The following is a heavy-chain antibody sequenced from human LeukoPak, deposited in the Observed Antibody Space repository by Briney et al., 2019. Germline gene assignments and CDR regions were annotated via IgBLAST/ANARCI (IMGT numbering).Heavy chain of an antibody. V-gene: IGHV3-7*03. CDR3: ARGGYFRLDY. CDR1: GFIFTNYW. D-gene: IGHD2-21*01. J-gene: IGHJ4*02. CDR2: INQDANEK. Sequence: GGSLRLSCAASGFIFTNYWMSWVRQAPGEGLEWVASINQDANEKYYVDSVKGRFTISRDNAKNSLYLQMNSLRAEDTALYYCARGGYFRLDYWGQGTLVTVSP.